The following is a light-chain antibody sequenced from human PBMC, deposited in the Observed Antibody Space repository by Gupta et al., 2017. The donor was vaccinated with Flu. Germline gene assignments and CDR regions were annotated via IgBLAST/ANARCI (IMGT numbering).Light chain of an antibody. J-gene: IGKJ1*01. Sequence: GTLSLSPGEGATLSCRASQSVSSSNLAWYQQKPGQAPRLLIYGASSRATGIPDRFSGSGSGTDFTLTISRLEPEDFAVYYCQQYGSSPRTFGQGTKVEIK. CDR3: QQYGSSPRT. V-gene: IGKV3-20*01. CDR2: GAS. CDR1: QSVSSSN.